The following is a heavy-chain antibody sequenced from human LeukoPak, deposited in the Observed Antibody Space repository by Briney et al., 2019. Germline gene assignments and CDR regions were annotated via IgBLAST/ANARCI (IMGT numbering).Heavy chain of an antibody. CDR3: TTIAVLAAYFDY. CDR1: GFPFSSYW. Sequence: GGSLRLSCAASGFPFSSYWMSWVRQAPGKGLEWLANIKQDGSETYYLDSVRGRFTISRDNAKNSLYLQMNGLRAQDTAVYYCTTIAVLAAYFDYWGQGALVTVSS. V-gene: IGHV3-7*01. CDR2: IKQDGSET. J-gene: IGHJ4*02. D-gene: IGHD3-3*02.